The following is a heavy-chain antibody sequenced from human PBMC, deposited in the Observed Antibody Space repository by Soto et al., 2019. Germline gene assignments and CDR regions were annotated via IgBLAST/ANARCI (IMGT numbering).Heavy chain of an antibody. J-gene: IGHJ4*02. CDR2: ISAYNGNT. V-gene: IGHV1-18*01. CDR1: GYTFTSYG. CDR3: ARDTGDYGQSLGYYFDY. Sequence: ASVKVSCKASGYTFTSYGISWVRQAPGQGLEWMGWISAYNGNTNYAQKLQGRVTMTTDTSTSTAYMELRSLRSDDTAVYYCARDTGDYGQSLGYYFDYWGQGTLVTVSS. D-gene: IGHD4-17*01.